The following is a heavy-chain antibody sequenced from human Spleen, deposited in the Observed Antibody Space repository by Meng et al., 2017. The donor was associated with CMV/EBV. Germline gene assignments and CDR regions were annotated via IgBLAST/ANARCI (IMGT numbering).Heavy chain of an antibody. CDR3: ARGPIAVTGRRETYFDD. Sequence: VSISSSNWWSWVRQPTGKGLEWIGEMYHSGSTYYNPSLKSRVTISVDNSKNQFFLNLSSVTAADTAVYYCARGPIAVTGRRETYFDDWGQGTLVTVSS. D-gene: IGHD6-19*01. CDR1: VSISSSNW. CDR2: MYHSGST. V-gene: IGHV4-4*02. J-gene: IGHJ4*02.